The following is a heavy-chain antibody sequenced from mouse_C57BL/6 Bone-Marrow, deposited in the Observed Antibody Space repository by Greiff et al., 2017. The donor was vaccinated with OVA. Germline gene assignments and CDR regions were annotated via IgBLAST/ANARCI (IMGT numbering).Heavy chain of an antibody. Sequence: VQLQQPGAELVMPGASVKLSCKASGYTFTSYWMHWVKQRPGQGLEWIGEIDPSDSYTNYNQKFKGKSTLTVDKSSSTAYMQLSSLTSEDSAVYYCARSDTRYYGSSYGYWGQGTTLTVSS. CDR2: IDPSDSYT. CDR1: GYTFTSYW. J-gene: IGHJ2*01. D-gene: IGHD1-1*01. CDR3: ARSDTRYYGSSYGY. V-gene: IGHV1-69*01.